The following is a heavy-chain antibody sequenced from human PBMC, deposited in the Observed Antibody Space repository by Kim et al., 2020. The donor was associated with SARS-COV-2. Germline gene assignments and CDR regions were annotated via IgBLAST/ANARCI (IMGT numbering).Heavy chain of an antibody. CDR2: IIPIFGTA. Sequence: SVKVSCKASGGTFSSYAISWVRQAPGQGLEWMGGIIPIFGTANYAQKFQGRVTITADESTSTAYMELSSLRSEDTAVYYCARHTAMVAGNFDYWGQGTLVTVSS. V-gene: IGHV1-69*13. J-gene: IGHJ4*02. CDR1: GGTFSSYA. D-gene: IGHD5-18*01. CDR3: ARHTAMVAGNFDY.